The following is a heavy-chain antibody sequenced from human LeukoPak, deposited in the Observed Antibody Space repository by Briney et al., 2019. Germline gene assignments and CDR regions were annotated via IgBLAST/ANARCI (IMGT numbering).Heavy chain of an antibody. CDR2: INHSGSA. CDR1: GGSISSYY. D-gene: IGHD3-16*01. Sequence: SETLSLTCTVSGGSISSYYWSWIRQPPGKGLEWIGEINHSGSANYNPSLKSRVTISVDTSKNQFSLKLSSVTAADTAVYYCARGHMITFGGVPVSNWFDPWGQGTLVTVSS. CDR3: ARGHMITFGGVPVSNWFDP. J-gene: IGHJ5*02. V-gene: IGHV4-34*01.